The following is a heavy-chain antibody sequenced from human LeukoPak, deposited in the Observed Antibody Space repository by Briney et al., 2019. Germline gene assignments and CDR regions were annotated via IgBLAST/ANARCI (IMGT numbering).Heavy chain of an antibody. CDR2: ISYDGINE. CDR3: ASGELDSLYYFDY. V-gene: IGHV3-30*03. CDR1: GFTFSSYE. D-gene: IGHD1-1*01. J-gene: IGHJ4*02. Sequence: GGSLRLSCAASGFTFSSYEMNWVRQAPGKGLEWVAVISYDGINEYYVDSVKGRFTISRDNAKNTLYLQMNSLRAEDTAVYFCASGELDSLYYFDYWGQGTLVTVSS.